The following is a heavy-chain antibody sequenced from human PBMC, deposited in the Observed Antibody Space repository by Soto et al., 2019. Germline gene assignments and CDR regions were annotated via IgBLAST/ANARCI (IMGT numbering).Heavy chain of an antibody. CDR1: GFTFSSYG. J-gene: IGHJ6*02. CDR3: AKDSEYYYGSGSYYNPRDYYYGMDV. V-gene: IGHV3-30*18. D-gene: IGHD3-10*01. CDR2: ISYDGSNK. Sequence: PGGSLRLSCAASGFTFSSYGMHWVRQAPGKGLEWVAVISYDGSNKYYADSVKGRFTISRDNSKNTLYLQMNSLRAEDTAVYYCAKDSEYYYGSGSYYNPRDYYYGMDVWGQGTTVTVSS.